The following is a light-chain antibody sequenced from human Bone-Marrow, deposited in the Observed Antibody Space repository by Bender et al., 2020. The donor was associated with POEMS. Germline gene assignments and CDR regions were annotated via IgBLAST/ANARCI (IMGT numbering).Light chain of an antibody. CDR2: EDK. CDR3: HSQDSVGHRPV. CDR1: ALPKKY. Sequence: SYELTQPPSVSVSPGQTARITCSGDALPKKYTYWYQQKSGQAPVMVIFEDKRRPSGIPDRFSGSSSGTMATLTISGAQVEDEADYYCHSQDSVGHRPVFGGGTKLTVL. V-gene: IGLV3-10*01. J-gene: IGLJ3*02.